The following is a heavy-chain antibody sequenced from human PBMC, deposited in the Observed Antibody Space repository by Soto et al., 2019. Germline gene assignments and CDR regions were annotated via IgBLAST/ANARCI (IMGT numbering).Heavy chain of an antibody. CDR1: GFTFSSYS. V-gene: IGHV3-21*01. CDR3: ARGSVGNYYYYYGMDV. CDR2: ISSSSSYI. J-gene: IGHJ6*02. D-gene: IGHD2-15*01. Sequence: GGSLRLSCAASGFTFSSYSMNWVRQAPGKGLEWVSSISSSSSYIYYADSVKGRFTISRDNAKNSLYLQMNSLRAEDTAVYYCARGSVGNYYYYYGMDVWGQGTTVTSP.